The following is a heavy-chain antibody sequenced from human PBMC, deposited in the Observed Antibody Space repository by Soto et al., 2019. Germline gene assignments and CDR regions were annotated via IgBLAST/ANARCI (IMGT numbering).Heavy chain of an antibody. D-gene: IGHD6-13*01. Sequence: GGSLRLCCAASGFTFSSYAMSWVRQAPGKGLEWVSAISGSGGSTYYADSVKGRFTISRDNSKNTLYLQMNSLRAEDTAVYYCAKLIQRQQLVTRYFDYWGQGTLVTVSS. J-gene: IGHJ4*02. V-gene: IGHV3-23*01. CDR2: ISGSGGST. CDR3: AKLIQRQQLVTRYFDY. CDR1: GFTFSSYA.